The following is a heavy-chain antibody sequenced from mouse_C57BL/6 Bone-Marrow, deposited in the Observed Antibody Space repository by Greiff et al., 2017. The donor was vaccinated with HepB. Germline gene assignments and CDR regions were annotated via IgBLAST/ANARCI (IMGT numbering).Heavy chain of an antibody. CDR1: GYAFSSSW. CDR3: ARCYSNYVGFAY. Sequence: VQLQQSGPELVKPGASVKISCKASGYAFSSSWMNWVKQRPGKGLEWIGRIYPGDGDTNYNGKFKGKATLTADKSSSTAYMQLSSLTSEDSAVYFCARCYSNYVGFAYWGQGTLVTVSA. J-gene: IGHJ3*01. D-gene: IGHD2-5*01. CDR2: IYPGDGDT. V-gene: IGHV1-82*01.